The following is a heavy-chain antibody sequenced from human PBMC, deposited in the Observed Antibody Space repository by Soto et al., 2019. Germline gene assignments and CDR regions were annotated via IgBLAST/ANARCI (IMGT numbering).Heavy chain of an antibody. D-gene: IGHD3-9*01. V-gene: IGHV2-5*02. CDR1: GFSLSTSGVG. Sequence: QITLKESGPTLVRPTQTLTLTCAFSGFSLSTSGVGVGWIRQPPGKALEWLAVIYWDDSKHYSPSLRSRLTITKDTSKNQLVLTMTNMDPMDTGTYYFAHKGPEDWPLDYWGQGTLVTVSS. CDR3: AHKGPEDWPLDY. J-gene: IGHJ4*02. CDR2: IYWDDSK.